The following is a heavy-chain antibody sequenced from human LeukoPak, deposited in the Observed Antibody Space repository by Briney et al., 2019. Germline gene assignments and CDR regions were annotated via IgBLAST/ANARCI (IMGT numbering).Heavy chain of an antibody. D-gene: IGHD5-18*01. J-gene: IGHJ2*01. CDR2: ISSSSSYI. CDR1: GFTFSSYS. Sequence: PGGSLRLSCAASGFTFSSYSMNWGRQAPGKGLEWVSSISSSSSYIYYADSVKGRFTISRGNAKNSLYLQMNGLRAEETAVYYCARARVDIAMFTWLNWYFDLWGRGTLVTVSS. V-gene: IGHV3-21*01. CDR3: ARARVDIAMFTWLNWYFDL.